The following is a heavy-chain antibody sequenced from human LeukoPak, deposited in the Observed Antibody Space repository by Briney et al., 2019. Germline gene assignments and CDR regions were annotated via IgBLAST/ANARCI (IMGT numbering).Heavy chain of an antibody. CDR1: GGSISSYY. CDR3: ARHLGSGGLDAFDI. V-gene: IGHV4-59*08. D-gene: IGHD3-10*01. J-gene: IGHJ3*02. CDR2: INHSGST. Sequence: PSETLSLTCTVSGGSISSYYWSWIRQPPGKGLEWIGEINHSGSTNYNPSLKSRVTISVDTSKNQFSLKLSSVTAADTAVYYCARHLGSGGLDAFDIWGQGTMVTVSS.